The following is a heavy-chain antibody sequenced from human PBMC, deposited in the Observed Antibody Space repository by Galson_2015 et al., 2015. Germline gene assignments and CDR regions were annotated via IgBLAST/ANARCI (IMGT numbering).Heavy chain of an antibody. CDR3: AREDYGDYAGYDL. CDR1: GFTFSSYW. CDR2: IKQDGSEK. J-gene: IGHJ2*01. D-gene: IGHD4-17*01. Sequence: SLRLSCAASGFTFSSYWMSWVRQAPGKGLEWVANIKQDGSEKYYVDSVKGRFTISRDNSKNTLYLQMNSLRAEDTAVYYCAREDYGDYAGYDLWGRGTLVTVSS. V-gene: IGHV3-7*01.